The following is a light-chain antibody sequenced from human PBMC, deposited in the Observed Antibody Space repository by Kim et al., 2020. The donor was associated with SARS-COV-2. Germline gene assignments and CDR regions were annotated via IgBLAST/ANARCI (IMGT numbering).Light chain of an antibody. Sequence: DIQMTQSPSSLAASVGDRVTIACRASQSISTYLNWYQQKPGKAPKLLIYAASRLQSGVPSRFSGSGSGTDFTLTISSLQPEDFATYYCQQSQTAPLITMGGGSNGEMK. CDR2: AAS. CDR1: QSISTY. CDR3: QQSQTAPLIT. V-gene: IGKV1-39*01. J-gene: IGKJ4*01.